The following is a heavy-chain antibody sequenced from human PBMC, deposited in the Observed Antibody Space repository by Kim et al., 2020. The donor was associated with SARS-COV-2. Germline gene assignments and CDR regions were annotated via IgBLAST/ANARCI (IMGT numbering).Heavy chain of an antibody. D-gene: IGHD3-16*02. J-gene: IGHJ4*02. CDR2: INAGNGNT. CDR1: GYTFTSYA. V-gene: IGHV1-3*01. Sequence: ASVKVSCKASGYTFTSYAMHWVRQAPGQRLEWMGWINAGNGNTKYSQKFQGRVTITRDTSASTAYMELSSLRSEDTAVYYCAVPGELSFSSFDYWGQGTLVTVSS. CDR3: AVPGELSFSSFDY.